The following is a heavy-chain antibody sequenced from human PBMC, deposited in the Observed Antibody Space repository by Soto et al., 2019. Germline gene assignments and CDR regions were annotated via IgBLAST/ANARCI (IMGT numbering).Heavy chain of an antibody. Sequence: PGGSLSLSCAVSGFIFSSYSMHWVRQAPGKGLEWVAVISNDGNNKYYADSVKGRFTISRDNSKNTLYLQMNSLRAEDTAVYYCARPNLPLSSSYRYSGLAVWAQGTTATV. CDR3: ARPNLPLSSSYRYSGLAV. J-gene: IGHJ6*02. CDR2: ISNDGNNK. CDR1: GFIFSSYS. V-gene: IGHV3-30-3*01. D-gene: IGHD3-22*01.